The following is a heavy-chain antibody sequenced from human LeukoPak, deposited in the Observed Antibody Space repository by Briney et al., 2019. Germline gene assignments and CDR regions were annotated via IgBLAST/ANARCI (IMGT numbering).Heavy chain of an antibody. V-gene: IGHV1-2*04. CDR2: INPNSGGT. Sequence: GASVKVSCTASGYTFTGYYMHWVRQAPGQGLEWMGWINPNSGGTNCAQKFQGWVTMTRDTSISTAYMELSRLRSDDTAVYYCARTGYSSGWYGFDYWGQGTLVTVSS. CDR3: ARTGYSSGWYGFDY. D-gene: IGHD6-19*01. CDR1: GYTFTGYY. J-gene: IGHJ4*02.